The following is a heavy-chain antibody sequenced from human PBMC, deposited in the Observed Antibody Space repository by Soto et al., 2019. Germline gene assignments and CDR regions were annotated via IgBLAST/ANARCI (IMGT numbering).Heavy chain of an antibody. V-gene: IGHV1-2*02. J-gene: IGHJ5*02. D-gene: IGHD2-2*01. Sequence: QVQLVQSGAEVRKPGASVQVSCKASGYTFNDYKIHWLRQTPGQGPEWMGWINPKSDVTNYAQKFKDRVTMTRDPSKSTAYMELISLRSDDTAVYYCARGAILSAAIYVYFDPWGQGTLVTVSS. CDR2: INPKSDVT. CDR3: ARGAILSAAIYVYFDP. CDR1: GYTFNDYK.